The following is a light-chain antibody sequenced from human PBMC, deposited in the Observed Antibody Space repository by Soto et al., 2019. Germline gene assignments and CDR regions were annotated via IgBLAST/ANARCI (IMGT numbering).Light chain of an antibody. CDR3: KQYYSPPPLT. J-gene: IGKJ4*01. V-gene: IGKV4-1*01. CDR2: WAS. CDR1: QSVLYSSNNKNY. Sequence: DIVMTQSPDSLAVSLGERATINCKSSQSVLYSSNNKNYLAWYQQKPGQPPKLLIYWASTRESGVPDRFSGSGSGTDFTLTICCLQAADVAVYYCKQYYSPPPLTFGGGTKVEIK.